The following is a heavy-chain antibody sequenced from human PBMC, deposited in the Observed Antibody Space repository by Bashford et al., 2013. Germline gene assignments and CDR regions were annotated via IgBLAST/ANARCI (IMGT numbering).Heavy chain of an antibody. J-gene: IGHJ3*02. Sequence: WVRQAPGQGLEWMGWMNPNTGNAGSAQKFQGRVTMTRNTSTNTAFMEVSNLKSEDTAVYYCARGSIGTTDIWGQGTMVTVSS. V-gene: IGHV1-8*01. D-gene: IGHD1/OR15-1a*01. CDR2: MNPNTGNA. CDR3: ARGSIGTTDI.